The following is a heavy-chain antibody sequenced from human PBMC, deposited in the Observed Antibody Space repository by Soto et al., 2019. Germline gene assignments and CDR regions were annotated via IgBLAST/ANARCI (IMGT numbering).Heavy chain of an antibody. J-gene: IGHJ4*02. Sequence: QVQLQESGPGLVKPSGTLSLTCAVSGGSISSSNWWSWVRLPPGKGPEWIGEIYHSGSTNYNPSFKSRVTISVDKSKNQFSLKLSSVTAADTAVYYCARVTPTAAAGTGIDYWGQGTLVTVSS. D-gene: IGHD6-13*01. CDR1: GGSISSSNW. CDR2: IYHSGST. V-gene: IGHV4-4*02. CDR3: ARVTPTAAAGTGIDY.